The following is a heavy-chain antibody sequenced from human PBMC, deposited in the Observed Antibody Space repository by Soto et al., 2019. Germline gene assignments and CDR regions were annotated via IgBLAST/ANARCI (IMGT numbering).Heavy chain of an antibody. D-gene: IGHD6-19*01. CDR1: GFTFSSYS. J-gene: IGHJ4*02. Sequence: LRLSCAASGFTFSSYSMNWVRQAPGKGLEWVSSISSSSSYIYYADSVKGRFTISRDNAKNSLYLQMNSLRAEDTAVYYCARAHASGWYEPDYWGQGTLVTVSS. CDR3: ARAHASGWYEPDY. CDR2: ISSSSSYI. V-gene: IGHV3-21*01.